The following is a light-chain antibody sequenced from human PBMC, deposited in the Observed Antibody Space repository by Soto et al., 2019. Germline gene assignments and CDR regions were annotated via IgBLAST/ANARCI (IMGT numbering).Light chain of an antibody. Sequence: DIVMTQSPLSLPVTPGEPASISCRSSQSLLHSNGYKYLNWYLQKPGQSPLLLIYLTSTRASGVTDRLSGSVSGTDFTLKISKVEADDVGVYYCMQALQSPFTFGPGTKVYIK. CDR2: LTS. V-gene: IGKV2-28*01. CDR3: MQALQSPFT. J-gene: IGKJ3*01. CDR1: QSLLHSNGYKY.